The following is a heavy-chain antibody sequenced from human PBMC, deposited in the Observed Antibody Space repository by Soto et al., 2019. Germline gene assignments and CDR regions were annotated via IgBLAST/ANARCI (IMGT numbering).Heavy chain of an antibody. D-gene: IGHD3-10*01. CDR2: IIPIFGTA. Sequence: QVQLVQSGAEVKKPGSSVKVSCKASGGTFSSYAISWVRQAPGQGLEWMGGIIPIFGTANYAQKFQGRVTITADESTSTAYMELSSLRSEDTAVYYCVSVEDITMVRGAKLGYWGQGTLVTVSS. J-gene: IGHJ4*02. CDR3: VSVEDITMVRGAKLGY. CDR1: GGTFSSYA. V-gene: IGHV1-69*01.